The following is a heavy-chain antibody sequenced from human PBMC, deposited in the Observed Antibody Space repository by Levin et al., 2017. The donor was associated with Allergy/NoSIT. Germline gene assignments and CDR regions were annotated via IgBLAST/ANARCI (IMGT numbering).Heavy chain of an antibody. J-gene: IGHJ1*01. V-gene: IGHV3-30*04. CDR2: ISHDGTNK. Sequence: GGSLRLSCAASGFNFRSYAMHWVRQAPGKGLEWVAVISHDGTNKYYTDSVKGRFTMSRDNSENTLYLQMNSLKAEDTALYYCARSYGEQQLVPTEYFLHWGQGTLVTVS. CDR3: ARSYGEQQLVPTEYFLH. D-gene: IGHD6-13*01. CDR1: GFNFRSYA.